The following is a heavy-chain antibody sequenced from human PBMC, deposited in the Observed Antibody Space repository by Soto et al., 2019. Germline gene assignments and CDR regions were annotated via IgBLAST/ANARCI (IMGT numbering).Heavy chain of an antibody. Sequence: SVKVSCKASGGTFSSYAISWVRQAPGQGLEWMGGIIPIFGTANYAQKFQGRVTITADESTSTAYMELSSLRSEDTAVYYCAREQGDYYDSSGYWKNWFDPWGQGTLVTVSS. CDR1: GGTFSSYA. J-gene: IGHJ5*02. CDR3: AREQGDYYDSSGYWKNWFDP. CDR2: IIPIFGTA. D-gene: IGHD3-22*01. V-gene: IGHV1-69*13.